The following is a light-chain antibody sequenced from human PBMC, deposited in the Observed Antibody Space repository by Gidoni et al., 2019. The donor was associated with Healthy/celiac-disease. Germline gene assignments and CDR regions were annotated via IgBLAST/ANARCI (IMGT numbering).Light chain of an antibody. Sequence: EIVWTQSPATLSLSPGERATLSCRASQSVSSYVAWYQQKPGQAPRLLIYDASNRATGIPARFSGSWSGTDFTLTISSLEPEDFAVYYCQQRSNWPPLTFGGGTKVEIK. V-gene: IGKV3-11*01. CDR1: QSVSSY. J-gene: IGKJ4*01. CDR3: QQRSNWPPLT. CDR2: DAS.